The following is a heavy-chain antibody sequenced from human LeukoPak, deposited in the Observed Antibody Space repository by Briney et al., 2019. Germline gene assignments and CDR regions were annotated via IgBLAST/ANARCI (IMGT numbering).Heavy chain of an antibody. V-gene: IGHV4-39*07. J-gene: IGHJ5*02. D-gene: IGHD4-11*01. CDR1: GGSISSSSYY. CDR3: ARDNGTTVRNRGSWFDP. Sequence: SSETLSLTCTVSGGSISSSSYYWGWIRQPPGKGLEWIGSIYYSGSTYYNPSLKSRVTISVDTSKNQFSLKLSSVTAADTAVYYCARDNGTTVRNRGSWFDPWGQGTLVTVSS. CDR2: IYYSGST.